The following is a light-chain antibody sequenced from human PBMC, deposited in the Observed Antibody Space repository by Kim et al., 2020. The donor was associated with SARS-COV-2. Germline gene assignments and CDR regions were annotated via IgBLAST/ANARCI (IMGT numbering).Light chain of an antibody. CDR2: YDS. CDR1: NIESKS. V-gene: IGLV3-21*04. CDR3: QVWDTPSDHWV. Sequence: SYELTQAPSVSVAPGKTASITCGGNNIESKSVQWYQQRPGQAPVLVLYYDSDRPSGTPERFSGSNSGNTATLTISRVEPGDEADYYCQVWDTPSDHWVFGGGTKLTVL. J-gene: IGLJ3*02.